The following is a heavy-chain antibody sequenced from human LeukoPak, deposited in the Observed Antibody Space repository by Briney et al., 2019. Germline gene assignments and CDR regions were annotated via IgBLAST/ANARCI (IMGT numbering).Heavy chain of an antibody. CDR2: IYPGDSDT. CDR1: GYSFTSYW. D-gene: IGHD4-23*01. CDR3: ARRVVTQGYYYYYGMDV. V-gene: IGHV5-51*01. Sequence: GESLKISCKGSGYSFTSYWIGWVRQMPGKGLEWMGIIYPGDSDTRYSPSFQGQVTISADKSISTAYLQRSSLKASDTAMYYCARRVVTQGYYYYYGMDVWGQGTTVTVSS. J-gene: IGHJ6*02.